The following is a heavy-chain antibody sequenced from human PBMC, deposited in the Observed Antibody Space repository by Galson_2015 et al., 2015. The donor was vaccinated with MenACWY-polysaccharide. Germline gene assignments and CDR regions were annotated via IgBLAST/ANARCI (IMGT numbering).Heavy chain of an antibody. Sequence: SVKVSCKASGYTFTSHDINWVRQATGQGLEWMGWMNPNSGNTGYAQKFQGRVTMTRNTSISTAYMELSSLRSEDTAVYYCARGRYAYYYDSSGYLNIDSWGQGTLVTVSS. CDR1: GYTFTSHD. D-gene: IGHD3-22*01. CDR2: MNPNSGNT. CDR3: ARGRYAYYYDSSGYLNIDS. V-gene: IGHV1-8*01. J-gene: IGHJ5*01.